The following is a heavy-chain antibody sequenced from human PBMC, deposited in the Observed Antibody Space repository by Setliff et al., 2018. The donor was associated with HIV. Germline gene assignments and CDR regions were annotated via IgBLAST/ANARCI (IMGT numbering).Heavy chain of an antibody. Sequence: ASVKVSCKVSGYTLSELSRHWVRQGPGKGLEWMGGFDPEDGQRIYAQKFQGRVTMTEDTSTDTAYMELSSLTSEDTAVYYCATRSYYYDSSGYSSRGAFDIWGQGTMVTVSS. J-gene: IGHJ3*02. D-gene: IGHD3-22*01. CDR2: FDPEDGQR. CDR3: ATRSYYYDSSGYSSRGAFDI. CDR1: GYTLSELS. V-gene: IGHV1-24*01.